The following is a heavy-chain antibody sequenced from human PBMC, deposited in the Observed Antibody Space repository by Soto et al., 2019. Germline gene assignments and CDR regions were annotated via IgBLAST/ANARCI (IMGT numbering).Heavy chain of an antibody. Sequence: QITLKESGPTLVKPTQTLTLTCTISGFSLSTTGVGMGWIRQPAGKALEWLALIYWSDDQRYSPSLTSRLTIAKHTSKLQVVLTITDMDPPDTASHCCTLAKLLCIDTSCSHWFDSWGQGTLVSVSS. V-gene: IGHV2-5*01. CDR1: GFSLSTTGVG. CDR3: TLAKLLCIDTSCSHWFDS. J-gene: IGHJ5*01. CDR2: IYWSDDQ. D-gene: IGHD2-8*01.